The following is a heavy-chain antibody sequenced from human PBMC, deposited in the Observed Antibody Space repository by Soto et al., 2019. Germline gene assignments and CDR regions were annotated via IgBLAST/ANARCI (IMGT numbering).Heavy chain of an antibody. V-gene: IGHV1-18*01. CDR2: INAYSGNT. J-gene: IGHJ4*02. CDR1: GYTFTSYA. D-gene: IGHD1-1*01. Sequence: ASVKVSCKASGYTFTSYAMHWVRQAPGQRLEWMGWINAYSGNTKYAQKLQGRVTMTTVTSTSTAYMELRSLRSDDTAVYYCARDLEPRIDYWGQGTLVTVSS. CDR3: ARDLEPRIDY.